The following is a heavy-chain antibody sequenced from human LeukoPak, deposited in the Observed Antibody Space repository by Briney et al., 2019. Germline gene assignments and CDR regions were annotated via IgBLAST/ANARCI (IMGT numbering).Heavy chain of an antibody. CDR3: AKDPSLSGYSSYYFDY. Sequence: PGGSLRLSCAASGFTFDDYAMHWVRQAPGKGLEWASGISWNSGTIDYADSVKGRFTISRDNAKNSLFLQMDSLRAEDTALYYCAKDPSLSGYSSYYFDYWGQGTLVTVSS. D-gene: IGHD3-22*01. V-gene: IGHV3-9*01. CDR2: ISWNSGTI. CDR1: GFTFDDYA. J-gene: IGHJ4*02.